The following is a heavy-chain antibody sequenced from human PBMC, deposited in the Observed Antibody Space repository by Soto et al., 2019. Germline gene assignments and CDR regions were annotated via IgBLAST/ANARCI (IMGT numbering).Heavy chain of an antibody. D-gene: IGHD3-22*01. Sequence: SETLSLTCTVSGGSISSNRYYWGWIRQPPGKGLEWIGSIYYSGSTYYNPSLKSRVTISVDTSKNQFSLKLSSVTAADTAVYYCARQGTKKYYYDSSGYYPFDYWGQGTLVTVSS. V-gene: IGHV4-39*01. J-gene: IGHJ4*02. CDR2: IYYSGST. CDR1: GGSISSNRYY. CDR3: ARQGTKKYYYDSSGYYPFDY.